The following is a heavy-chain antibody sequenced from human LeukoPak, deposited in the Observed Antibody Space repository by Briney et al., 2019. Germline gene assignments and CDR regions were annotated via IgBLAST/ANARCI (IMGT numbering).Heavy chain of an antibody. J-gene: IGHJ4*02. CDR2: ISSSSSYI. D-gene: IGHD5/OR15-5a*01. V-gene: IGHV3-21*01. Sequence: GGSLRLSCAAPGFTFSSYWMSWVRQAPGKGLEWVSSISSSSSYIYYADSVKGRFTISRDNAKNSLYLQMNSLRAEDTAVYYCARALPFDYWGQGTLVTVSS. CDR3: ARALPFDY. CDR1: GFTFSSYW.